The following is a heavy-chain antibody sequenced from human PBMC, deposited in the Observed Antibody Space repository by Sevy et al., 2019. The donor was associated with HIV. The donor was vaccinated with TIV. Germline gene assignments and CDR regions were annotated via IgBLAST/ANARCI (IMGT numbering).Heavy chain of an antibody. J-gene: IGHJ4*02. D-gene: IGHD5-18*01. V-gene: IGHV4-34*01. CDR3: ARGGGYSYGAFDY. Sequence: SETLSLTCAVYGGSFSGYYLSWIRQPPGKGLEWIGEINHSGSTNYNPSLKSRVTISVDTSKNQFSLKLSSVTAADTAVYYCARGGGYSYGAFDYWGQGTLVTVSS. CDR1: GGSFSGYY. CDR2: INHSGST.